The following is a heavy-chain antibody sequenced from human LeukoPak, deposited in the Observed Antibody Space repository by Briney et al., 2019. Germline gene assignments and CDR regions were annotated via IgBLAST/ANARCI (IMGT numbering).Heavy chain of an antibody. V-gene: IGHV4-4*07. D-gene: IGHD6-13*01. CDR2: IYPSGST. Sequence: PSETLSLTCTVSGGSISSYFWSWIRQPAGKGLEWIGRIYPSGSTNYNPSLKSRVTISVDTSKNQFSLKLSSVTAADTAVYYCARGVYIAAAQYGYWGQGTLVTVSS. CDR3: ARGVYIAAAQYGY. J-gene: IGHJ4*02. CDR1: GGSISSYF.